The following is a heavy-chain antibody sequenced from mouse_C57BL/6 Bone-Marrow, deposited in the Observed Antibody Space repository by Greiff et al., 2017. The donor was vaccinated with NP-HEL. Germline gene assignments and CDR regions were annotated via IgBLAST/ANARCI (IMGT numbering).Heavy chain of an antibody. D-gene: IGHD2-4*01. CDR2: ILPGSGST. J-gene: IGHJ4*01. CDR1: GYTFTGYW. CDR3: ARCDDHDGGGNAMDD. V-gene: IGHV1-9*01. Sequence: VKLVESGAELMKPGASVKLSCKATGYTFTGYWIEWVKQRPGHGLEWIGEILPGSGSTNYNETFKGKGTFTADTSSNTASLQLSSLTTEDSAIYYCARCDDHDGGGNAMDDWGQGTSVTVSS.